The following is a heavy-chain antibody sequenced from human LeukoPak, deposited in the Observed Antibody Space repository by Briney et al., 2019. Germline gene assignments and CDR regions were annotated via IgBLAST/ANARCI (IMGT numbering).Heavy chain of an antibody. J-gene: IGHJ6*02. CDR3: AGENSAVTEVMENGMDV. D-gene: IGHD3-16*01. V-gene: IGHV3-11*01. CDR1: GFIFSDYY. Sequence: GGSLRLSCVTSGFIFSDYYMSWIRQVPGKGLEWVSHISSRGETTYYADSVKGRFTISRDNAKNSLFLQMNSLRAEDTAVYYCAGENSAVTEVMENGMDVWGQGTTVTVSS. CDR2: ISSRGETT.